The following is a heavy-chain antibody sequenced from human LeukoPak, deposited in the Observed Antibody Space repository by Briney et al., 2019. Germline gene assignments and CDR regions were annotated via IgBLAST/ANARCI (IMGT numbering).Heavy chain of an antibody. Sequence: PGGPLRLFCAASGLPFSSYIMQWLRQAPARGRPGVSSVNRSRRVILYAHSVQDRITISRDHAKDSLFLQMNSLKAQGTAVYYCAKVSDAFDLFLDSWGRGTLVSVFS. CDR1: GLPFSSYI. V-gene: IGHV3-21*04. J-gene: IGHJ4*02. CDR3: AKVSDAFDLFLDS. D-gene: IGHD3-3*01. CDR2: VNRSRRVI.